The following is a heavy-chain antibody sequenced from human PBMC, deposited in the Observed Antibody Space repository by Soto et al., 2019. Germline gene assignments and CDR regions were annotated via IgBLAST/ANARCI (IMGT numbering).Heavy chain of an antibody. Sequence: GPVKVSCKASGYTFTSYYMHWVRQAPGQGLEWMGIINPSGGSTSYAQKFQGRVTMTRDTSTSTVYMELSSLRSEDTAVYYCARDNRYCSSTSCHPRDYYYYYYGMDVWGQGTTVTVSS. J-gene: IGHJ6*02. CDR2: INPSGGST. CDR1: GYTFTSYY. D-gene: IGHD2-2*01. CDR3: ARDNRYCSSTSCHPRDYYYYYYGMDV. V-gene: IGHV1-46*01.